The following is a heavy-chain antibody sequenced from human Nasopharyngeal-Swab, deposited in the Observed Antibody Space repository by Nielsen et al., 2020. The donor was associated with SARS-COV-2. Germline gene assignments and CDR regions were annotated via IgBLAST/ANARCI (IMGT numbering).Heavy chain of an antibody. CDR1: GFTFDDYA. D-gene: IGHD6-25*01. CDR3: ARVVGYRGPFDY. J-gene: IGHJ4*02. CDR2: ISYDGSNK. Sequence: GGSLRLSCAASGFTFDDYAMHWVRQAPGKGLEWVAVISYDGSNKYYADSVKGRFTISRDNSKNTLYLQMNSLRAEDTAVYYCARVVGYRGPFDYWGQGTLVTVSS. V-gene: IGHV3-30*04.